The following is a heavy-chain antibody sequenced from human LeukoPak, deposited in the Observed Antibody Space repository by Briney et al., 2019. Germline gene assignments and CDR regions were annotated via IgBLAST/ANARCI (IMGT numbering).Heavy chain of an antibody. D-gene: IGHD3-22*01. CDR3: AKDNYYDSSGGAFDI. Sequence: PGGSLRLSCAASGFTFSNYWMSWVRQAPGMGLEWLSGISGSGNTPYYADSVKGRFTISRDNSKNTLYLQMSSLRAEDTAVYYCAKDNYYDSSGGAFDIWGQGTMVTVSS. CDR2: ISGSGNTP. V-gene: IGHV3-23*01. CDR1: GFTFSNYW. J-gene: IGHJ3*02.